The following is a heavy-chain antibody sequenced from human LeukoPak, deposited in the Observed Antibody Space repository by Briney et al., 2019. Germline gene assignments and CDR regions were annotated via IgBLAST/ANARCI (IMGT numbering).Heavy chain of an antibody. J-gene: IGHJ5*02. CDR2: IYYSGST. Sequence: SETLSLTCTVSGGSISSSSYYWGWIRQPPGKGQEWIGSIYYSGSTYYNPSLKSRVTISVDTSKNQFSLKLSSVTAADTAVYYCARTTVTTYWFDPWGQGTLVTVSS. CDR1: GGSISSSSYY. V-gene: IGHV4-39*01. D-gene: IGHD4-17*01. CDR3: ARTTVTTYWFDP.